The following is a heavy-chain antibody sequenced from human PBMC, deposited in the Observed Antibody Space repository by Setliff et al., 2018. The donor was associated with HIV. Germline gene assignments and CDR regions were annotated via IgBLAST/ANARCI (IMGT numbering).Heavy chain of an antibody. D-gene: IGHD3-9*01. V-gene: IGHV4-34*01. CDR2: INHSGSI. CDR1: GGSFTDYY. CDR3: TRHGAYYEFLTYYYPRYSFDF. J-gene: IGHJ4*02. Sequence: PSETLSLTCGIYGGSFTDYYWSWIRHTPGKGLEWIGEINHSGSINYNPSLKSRVTISVETSKDQFSLRLSSVTAADTGVYYCTRHGAYYEFLTYYYPRYSFDFWGQGTLVTVSS.